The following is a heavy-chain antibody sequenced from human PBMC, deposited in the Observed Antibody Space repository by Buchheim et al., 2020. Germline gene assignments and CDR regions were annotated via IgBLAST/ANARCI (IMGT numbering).Heavy chain of an antibody. CDR3: AKPHVAVRLGYWYFDL. Sequence: QVQLVESGGGVVQPGRTLRLSCATSGFIFSNYGMHWVRQAPGKGLEWVAFTSFDGSNTNYVDSVKGRATISRDNSRNTLYLQMNSLRPEDTAVYYCAKPHVAVRLGYWYFDLWGRGTL. D-gene: IGHD6-6*01. J-gene: IGHJ2*01. CDR1: GFIFSNYG. V-gene: IGHV3-30*18. CDR2: TSFDGSNT.